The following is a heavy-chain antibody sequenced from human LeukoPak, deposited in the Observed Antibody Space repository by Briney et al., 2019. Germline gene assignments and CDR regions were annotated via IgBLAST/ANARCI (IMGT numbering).Heavy chain of an antibody. CDR2: ISSNGGST. CDR1: GFTFSSYA. V-gene: IGHV3-64*01. CDR3: ARVDHYCSSTSCYPPDY. J-gene: IGHJ4*02. Sequence: PGGSLRLSCAASGFTFSSYAMHWVRQAPGKGLEYVSAISSNGGSTYYANSVKGRFTISRDNSKNTLYLQMNSLRAEDTAVYYCARVDHYCSSTSCYPPDYWGQGTLVTVSS. D-gene: IGHD2-2*01.